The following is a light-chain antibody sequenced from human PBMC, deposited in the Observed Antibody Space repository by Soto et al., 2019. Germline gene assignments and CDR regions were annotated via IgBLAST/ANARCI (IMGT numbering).Light chain of an antibody. CDR2: WES. Sequence: DIVMTQSPDSLAVSLGERATINCKSSQSVLYSSTIKTYLAWHQQKPRQPPKLLIYWESTRESGVPDRFSGSGSGTDFTLTISSLQAEDVAVYYCQQYYSTPLAFGQGTKVEIK. J-gene: IGKJ1*01. CDR3: QQYYSTPLA. CDR1: QSVLYSSTIKTY. V-gene: IGKV4-1*01.